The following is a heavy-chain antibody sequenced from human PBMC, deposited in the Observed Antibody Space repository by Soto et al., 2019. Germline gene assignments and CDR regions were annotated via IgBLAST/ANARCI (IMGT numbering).Heavy chain of an antibody. D-gene: IGHD3-3*02. V-gene: IGHV3-23*01. J-gene: IGHJ6*02. CDR3: AKWPVSFLDYYYGMDV. Sequence: GGSLRLSCAASGFPFDTKAMSWVRQAPGKGLERVSAITGPGSRTYYADSVKGRFTISRDNSKNTLSLQMSSLRADDTSVYYCAKWPVSFLDYYYGMDVWGQGTTGTVS. CDR2: ITGPGSRT. CDR1: GFPFDTKA.